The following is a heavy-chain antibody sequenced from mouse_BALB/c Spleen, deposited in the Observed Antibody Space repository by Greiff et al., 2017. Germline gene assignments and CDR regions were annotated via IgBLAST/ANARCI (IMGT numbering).Heavy chain of an antibody. CDR2: ISYSGST. CDR1: GYTITSDYA. Sequence: EVQLQESGPGLVKPSQSLSLTCTVTGYTITSDYAWNWIRQFPGNKLWWMGYISYSGSTNYNPTLKSRISITRDTSKNQFFLQLNSVTTEDTATYYCAREGKYYAMDYWGQGTPVTVSA. D-gene: IGHD1-1*02. J-gene: IGHJ3*01. V-gene: IGHV3-2*02. CDR3: AREGKYYAMDY.